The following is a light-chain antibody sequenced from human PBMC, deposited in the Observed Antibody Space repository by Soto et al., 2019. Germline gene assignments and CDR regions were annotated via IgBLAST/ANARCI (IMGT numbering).Light chain of an antibody. CDR3: CSYAGSSPFV. CDR1: SSDVGSYNL. Sequence: QSVLTQPASVSGSPGQSITISCTGTSSDVGSYNLVSWYQQHPGKAPKLMIYEVTKRPSGVPNRFSGSKSGNTASLTISGLQAEDEADYYCCSYAGSSPFVFGTGTKVNVL. CDR2: EVT. J-gene: IGLJ1*01. V-gene: IGLV2-23*02.